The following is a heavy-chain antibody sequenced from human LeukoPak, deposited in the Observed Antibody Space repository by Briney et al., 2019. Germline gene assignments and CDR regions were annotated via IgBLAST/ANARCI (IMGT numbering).Heavy chain of an antibody. J-gene: IGHJ4*02. D-gene: IGHD6-19*01. Sequence: ASVKVSCKASGGTFSSTAINWVRQAPGQGLEWMGGIIPFFGKAGYAQKFQGRVTITADDSTNTAHMELSSLRSEDTAVYFCATAHSSGWYFFDYWGQGTLVTVPS. CDR3: ATAHSSGWYFFDY. CDR2: IIPFFGKA. CDR1: GGTFSSTA. V-gene: IGHV1-69*13.